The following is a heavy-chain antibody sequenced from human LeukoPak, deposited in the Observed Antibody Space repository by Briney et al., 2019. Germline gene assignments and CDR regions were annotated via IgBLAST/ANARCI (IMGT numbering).Heavy chain of an antibody. V-gene: IGHV3-23*01. CDR3: ANPYY. J-gene: IGHJ4*02. Sequence: GGSLRLSCVASGFTFSNYAKSWVRQAPGKGLEWVSAISGGGGNTYYADSVKGRFTISRDNSENTPYLQMNSLRAEDTAIYYCANPYYWGQGTLVTVSS. CDR2: ISGGGGNT. CDR1: GFTFSNYA.